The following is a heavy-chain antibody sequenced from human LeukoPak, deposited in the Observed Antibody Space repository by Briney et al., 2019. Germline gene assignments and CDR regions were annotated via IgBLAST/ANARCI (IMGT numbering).Heavy chain of an antibody. Sequence: GGSLRLSCAASGFTFSSYGMHWVRQAPGKGLEWVAVISYDGSNKYYADSVKGRFTISRDNSKNTLCLQMNSLRAEDTAVYYCAKVYGRGNWGQGTLVTVSS. J-gene: IGHJ4*02. V-gene: IGHV3-30*18. CDR1: GFTFSSYG. CDR2: ISYDGSNK. CDR3: AKVYGRGN. D-gene: IGHD3-16*01.